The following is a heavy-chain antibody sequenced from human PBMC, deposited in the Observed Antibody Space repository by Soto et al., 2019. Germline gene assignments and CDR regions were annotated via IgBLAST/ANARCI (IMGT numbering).Heavy chain of an antibody. CDR3: SLATSYWFFEL. CDR2: ILPGDSNT. Sequence: PGESLKISCKGSGYSFTSYWIGWVRQMPGKGLEWMGIILPGDSNTRYSPSFQGQVTISADKSISTACLQWSSLKASDTAMYYCSLATSYWFFELWGRGTLVTVSS. CDR1: GYSFTSYW. V-gene: IGHV5-51*01. D-gene: IGHD3-3*02. J-gene: IGHJ2*01.